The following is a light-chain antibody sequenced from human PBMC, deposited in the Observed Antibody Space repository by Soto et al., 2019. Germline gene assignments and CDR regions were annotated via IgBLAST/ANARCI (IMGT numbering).Light chain of an antibody. CDR1: QSVNSW. J-gene: IGKJ1*01. Sequence: DLQMTQSPSTLSAYVGDRVTITCRASQSVNSWLVWYQQKPGRAPKLLIYSVSNLDSGVPSRFSGSGSGTEFTLTISSLQPDDFATYYCQQFSSYSRTFGQGTKVEMK. CDR2: SVS. CDR3: QQFSSYSRT. V-gene: IGKV1-5*01.